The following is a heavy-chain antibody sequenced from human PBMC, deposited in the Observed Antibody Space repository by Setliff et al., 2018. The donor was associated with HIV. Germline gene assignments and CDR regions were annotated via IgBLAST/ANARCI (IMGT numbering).Heavy chain of an antibody. J-gene: IGHJ5*02. V-gene: IGHV1-69*10. D-gene: IGHD3-22*01. CDR2: IIPILGIA. Sequence: SVKVSCKASGGTFSSYAINWVRQAPGHGLEWTGGIIPILGIAHYAQAFRDRVTLSADKSTNIAYMRLASLRSEDTAVYYCARDKEKRYYNDSSGHYDWFDPWGQGTLVTVSS. CDR3: ARDKEKRYYNDSSGHYDWFDP. CDR1: GGTFSSYA.